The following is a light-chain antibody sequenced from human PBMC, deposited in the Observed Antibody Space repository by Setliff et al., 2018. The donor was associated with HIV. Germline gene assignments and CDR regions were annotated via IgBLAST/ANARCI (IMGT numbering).Light chain of an antibody. V-gene: IGLV1-40*01. J-gene: IGLJ1*01. Sequence: QSVLTQPPSVSGAPGQRVTISCTGSSSNIGAGYDVHWYQQLLGTAPKLLIYVNSNRPSGVPDRFSGSKSGTSASLAITGLQAEDEADYYCSSFTSSGTYVFGTGTRSPS. CDR1: SSNIGAGYD. CDR2: VNS. CDR3: SSFTSSGTYV.